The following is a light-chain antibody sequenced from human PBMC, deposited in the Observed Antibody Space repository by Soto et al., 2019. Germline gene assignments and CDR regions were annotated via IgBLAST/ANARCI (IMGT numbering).Light chain of an antibody. V-gene: IGKV1-39*01. CDR1: QSISSY. J-gene: IGKJ5*01. CDR2: AAS. CDR3: QQSYNRIT. Sequence: DIQMTQSPSSLSASVGDRVSITCRASQSISSYLNWYQQKPGKAPKLLIYAASSLQSGVPSRFSGSGSGTDFTLTISSLQPEDFATYYCQQSYNRITFGQGTRLEI.